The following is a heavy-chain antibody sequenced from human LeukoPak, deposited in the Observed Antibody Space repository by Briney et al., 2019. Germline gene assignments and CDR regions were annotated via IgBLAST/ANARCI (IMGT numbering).Heavy chain of an antibody. CDR3: ARPYYYDSSGYFQE. D-gene: IGHD3-22*01. Sequence: SETLSLTCTVSGGSISSSSYYWGWIRQPPGNGLEWFGSIYYSGSTYYNPSLKSRVTISVDTSKNQFSLKLSSVTAADTAVYYCARPYYYDSSGYFQEWGQGTLVTVSS. CDR1: GGSISSSSYY. V-gene: IGHV4-39*01. CDR2: IYYSGST. J-gene: IGHJ4*02.